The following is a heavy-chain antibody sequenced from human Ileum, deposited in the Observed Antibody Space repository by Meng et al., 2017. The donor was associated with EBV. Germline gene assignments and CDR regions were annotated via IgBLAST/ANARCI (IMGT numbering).Heavy chain of an antibody. D-gene: IGHD2-21*02. J-gene: IGHJ5*02. CDR2: IYHTGST. Sequence: QLHLQESEPGLVKPSETLSPTCSVSGGSITSYSYYWGWIRQPPGKGLEWIATIYHTGSTYYNPSLKSRVTISVDTSKNEFSLKVTSVTAADTALYYCARRDTAWFDPWGRGTLVTVSS. CDR1: GGSITSYSYY. V-gene: IGHV4-39*01. CDR3: ARRDTAWFDP.